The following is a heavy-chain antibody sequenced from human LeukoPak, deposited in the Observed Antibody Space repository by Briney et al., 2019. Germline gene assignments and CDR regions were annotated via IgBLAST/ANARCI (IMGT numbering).Heavy chain of an antibody. Sequence: ASVKVSCKASGYTFTGYYMHWVRQAPGQGLEWMGWINPNSGGTSYEQKFRGRVTMTRDTSISTAYMELSRLTSDDTAVYYCARDSVEMYSSSWYNFDYWGQGTLVTVSS. CDR1: GYTFTGYY. V-gene: IGHV1-2*02. CDR2: INPNSGGT. D-gene: IGHD6-13*01. J-gene: IGHJ4*02. CDR3: ARDSVEMYSSSWYNFDY.